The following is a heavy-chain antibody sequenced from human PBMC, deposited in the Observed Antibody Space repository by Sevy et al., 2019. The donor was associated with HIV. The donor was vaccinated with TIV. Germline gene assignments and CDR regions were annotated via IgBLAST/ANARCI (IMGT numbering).Heavy chain of an antibody. CDR3: AGENVWGRGYS. D-gene: IGHD1-26*01. Sequence: SETLSLTCTVSGGSIISLYWGWIRQPPGKGLEWIANIYYIGNTNYNPSLKSRVTISLDTSKNQFSLRLSSVTAADTAIYYCAGENVWGRGYSWGQGTLVTVSS. J-gene: IGHJ4*02. V-gene: IGHV4-59*08. CDR2: IYYIGNT. CDR1: GGSIISLY.